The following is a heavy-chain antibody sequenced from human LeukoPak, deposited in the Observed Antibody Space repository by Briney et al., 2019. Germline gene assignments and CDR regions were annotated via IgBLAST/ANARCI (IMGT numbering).Heavy chain of an antibody. Sequence: PSETLSLTCTVSGGSISSGDYYWSWIRQPPGKGLEWIGYIYYSGSTYYNPSLKSRVTISVDTSKNQLSLKLSSVTAADTAVYYCASSRSGYELDYWGQGTLVTVSS. CDR1: GGSISSGDYY. V-gene: IGHV4-30-4*01. CDR2: IYYSGST. CDR3: ASSRSGYELDY. D-gene: IGHD5-12*01. J-gene: IGHJ4*02.